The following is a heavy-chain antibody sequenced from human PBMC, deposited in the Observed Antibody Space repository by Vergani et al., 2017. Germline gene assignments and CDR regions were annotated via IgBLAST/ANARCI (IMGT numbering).Heavy chain of an antibody. CDR3: ARDRRPCRGGSCYPHYYYYYGMDV. CDR2: IIPIFGTA. V-gene: IGHV1-69*13. Sequence: QVQLVQSGAEVKKPGSSVTVSCKASGGTFSSYAISWVRQAPGQGLEWMGRIIPIFGTANYAQKFQGRVTITADESTSTAYMELSSLRSEDTAVYYCARDRRPCRGGSCYPHYYYYYGMDVWGQGTTVTVSS. J-gene: IGHJ6*02. D-gene: IGHD2-15*01. CDR1: GGTFSSYA.